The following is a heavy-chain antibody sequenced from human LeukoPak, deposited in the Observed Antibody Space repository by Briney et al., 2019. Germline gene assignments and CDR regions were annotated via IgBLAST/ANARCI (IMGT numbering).Heavy chain of an antibody. J-gene: IGHJ5*02. Sequence: GGSLRLSCAASGFTFSSYWMSWVRQAPGKGLEWVANIKQDGSEKYYVDSVKGRFTISRDNAKNSLYLQMNSLRAEDTAVYYCANIGGIAAAGTEAWGQGTLVTVSS. CDR3: ANIGGIAAAGTEA. V-gene: IGHV3-7*01. CDR2: IKQDGSEK. CDR1: GFTFSSYW. D-gene: IGHD6-13*01.